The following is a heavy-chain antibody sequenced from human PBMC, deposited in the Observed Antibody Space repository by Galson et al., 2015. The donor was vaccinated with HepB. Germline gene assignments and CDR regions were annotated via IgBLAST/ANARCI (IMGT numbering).Heavy chain of an antibody. CDR3: ARASYGDWGSDAFDI. Sequence: SLRLSCAASGFAFNNFAMTWVRQAPGKGLECVANIKQDGSEKHYVESVEGRFTISRDNAKNSVDLQMSSLRAEDTAVYYCARASYGDWGSDAFDIWGQGTMVTVSS. CDR1: GFAFNNFA. D-gene: IGHD4-17*01. V-gene: IGHV3-7*01. CDR2: IKQDGSEK. J-gene: IGHJ3*02.